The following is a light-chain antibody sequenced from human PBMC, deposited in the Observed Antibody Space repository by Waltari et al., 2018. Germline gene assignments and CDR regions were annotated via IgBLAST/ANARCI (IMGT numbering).Light chain of an antibody. Sequence: IQLTQSPSSLSESVGDRVPITCRASQGISSYLGWYQQKPGRAPKLLIYEASNLYSGVPSRFSGSGSGTDFTLTISSLQPEDFATYFCQQLSTYPLNFGGGTKVE. CDR1: QGISSY. CDR2: EAS. CDR3: QQLSTYPLN. V-gene: IGKV1-9*01. J-gene: IGKJ4*01.